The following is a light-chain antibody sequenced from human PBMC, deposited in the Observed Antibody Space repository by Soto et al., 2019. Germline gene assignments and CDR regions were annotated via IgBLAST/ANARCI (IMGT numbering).Light chain of an antibody. Sequence: EIVLSQSPGTRSLSPGDGATLFCSASQTIDSTSFAWYQQKPGQAPRLLIYGASTRAAGVPDSFSGSGSGTDFTLTSIRLQREDFAVYYCQQFGRSPPYPVGQGTTLEI. CDR2: GAS. J-gene: IGKJ2*01. CDR1: QTIDSTS. CDR3: QQFGRSPPYP. V-gene: IGKV3-20*01.